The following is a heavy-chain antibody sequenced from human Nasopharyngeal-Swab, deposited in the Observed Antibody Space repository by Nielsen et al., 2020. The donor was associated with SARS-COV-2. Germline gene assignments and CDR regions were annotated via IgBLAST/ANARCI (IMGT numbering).Heavy chain of an antibody. CDR3: ARGTMSYFDY. J-gene: IGHJ4*02. Sequence: WIRQPPGKGLEWIGYIYYSGSTDYNPSLKSRVTVSADTVMNQFSLKLDSVTAADTAVYYCARGTMSYFDYWGQGTLVTVSS. D-gene: IGHD3-22*01. CDR2: IYYSGST. V-gene: IGHV4-59*01.